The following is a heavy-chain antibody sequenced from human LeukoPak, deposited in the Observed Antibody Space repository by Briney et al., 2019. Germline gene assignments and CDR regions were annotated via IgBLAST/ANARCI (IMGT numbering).Heavy chain of an antibody. CDR2: MSYDGSNK. J-gene: IGHJ4*02. CDR1: GFTFNLYA. CDR3: ARGDHYYDRSGFIDY. Sequence: GRSLRLSCAASGFTFNLYAMHWVRQAPGKGLEWVAVMSYDGSNKYYTDSVKGRFTISRDNSKNTLYVQINNLRPEDTAVYYCARGDHYYDRSGFIDYWGQGTLVTVSS. V-gene: IGHV3-30*04. D-gene: IGHD3-22*01.